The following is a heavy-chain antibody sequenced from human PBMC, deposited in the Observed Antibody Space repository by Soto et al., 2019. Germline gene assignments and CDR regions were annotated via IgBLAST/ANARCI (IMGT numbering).Heavy chain of an antibody. CDR3: ERVRGWDSSSPGGFDYYYSGMDV. J-gene: IGHJ6*02. CDR1: GDSVSSNSAA. D-gene: IGHD6-6*01. CDR2: TYYRSKWYN. Sequence: SQTLSLTCAISGDSVSSNSAAWNWIRQSPSRGLEWLGRTYYRSKWYNDYAVSVKSRITINPDTSKNQFSLQLNSVTPEDTAVYYCERVRGWDSSSPGGFDYYYSGMDVWGQGTTVTVSS. V-gene: IGHV6-1*01.